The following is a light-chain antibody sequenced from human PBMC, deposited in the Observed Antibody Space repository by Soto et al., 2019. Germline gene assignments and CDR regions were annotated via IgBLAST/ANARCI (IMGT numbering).Light chain of an antibody. V-gene: IGKV3-11*01. CDR3: QQRSNWPRT. Sequence: EIVLTQSPATLSLSPGERATLSCRASQSVSSYLAWYQQKPGQAPRLLIYDASNRATGIPARFSGSGSVTDFTLTISSLEPEDFAVYYCQQRSNWPRTFGQATNVEIK. CDR2: DAS. J-gene: IGKJ1*01. CDR1: QSVSSY.